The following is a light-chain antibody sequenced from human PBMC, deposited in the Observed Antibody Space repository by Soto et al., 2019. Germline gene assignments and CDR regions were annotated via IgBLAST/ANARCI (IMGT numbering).Light chain of an antibody. J-gene: IGKJ2*01. CDR1: QSVTSSY. Sequence: EIVLTQSPGTLSLSPGERGTLSCRASQSVTSSYLAWYQQRPGQAPRLLIYGASSRATGIPDRFSGSGSGTDFTLTISRLEPEDFAVYYCQQYRYSPHTFGQGTKLEIK. V-gene: IGKV3-20*01. CDR3: QQYRYSPHT. CDR2: GAS.